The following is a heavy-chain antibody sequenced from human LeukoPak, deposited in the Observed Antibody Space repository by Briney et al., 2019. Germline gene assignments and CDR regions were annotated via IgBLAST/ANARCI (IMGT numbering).Heavy chain of an antibody. J-gene: IGHJ3*02. Sequence: SETLSLACTVSGGSIRSGGYYWSWIRQHPGKGLEWIGYIYYSGSTYYNPSLKSRVTISVDTSKNQFSLKLSSVTAADTAVYYCARLPIQNAFDIWGQGTMVTVSS. CDR1: GGSIRSGGYY. CDR2: IYYSGST. CDR3: ARLPIQNAFDI. V-gene: IGHV4-31*03.